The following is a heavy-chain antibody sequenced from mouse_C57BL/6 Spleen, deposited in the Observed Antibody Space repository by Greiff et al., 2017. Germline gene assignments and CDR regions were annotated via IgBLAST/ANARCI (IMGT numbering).Heavy chain of an antibody. D-gene: IGHD2-4*01. CDR2: INPSTRGT. V-gene: IGHV1-42*01. CDR3: ARRIYYDYDLFDY. J-gene: IGHJ2*01. Sequence: EVQLQQSGPELVKPGASVKISYMNWVMQSPEKSLEWIGEINPSTRGTTSNQKFKAKATLTVDTSSSTAYMQLSSLTSEDSTVYYCARRIYYDYDLFDYWGQGTTLTVSS.